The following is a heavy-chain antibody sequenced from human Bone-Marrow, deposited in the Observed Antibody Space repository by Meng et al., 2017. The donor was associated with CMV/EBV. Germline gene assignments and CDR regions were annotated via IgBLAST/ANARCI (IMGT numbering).Heavy chain of an antibody. CDR1: GFRFSDNA. V-gene: IGHV3-11*01. J-gene: IGHJ4*02. D-gene: IGHD6-6*01. Sequence: GESLKISCAASGFRFSDNARAWIRQAPGKGPEWVSYIGGSATTMYYSDSVKGRSVIFRDNAQHSLYLQMNSLRDEDMAVYYCARLEGTVAAFDYWGQGTLVTVSS. CDR2: IGGSATTM. CDR3: ARLEGTVAAFDY.